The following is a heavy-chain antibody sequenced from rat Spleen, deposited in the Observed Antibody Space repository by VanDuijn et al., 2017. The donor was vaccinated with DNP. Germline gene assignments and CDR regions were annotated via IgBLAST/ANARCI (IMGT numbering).Heavy chain of an antibody. J-gene: IGHJ2*01. D-gene: IGHD1-2*01. CDR2: INTDGDST. Sequence: EVQLVETGGGLVQPGRSLKLSCVASGFTFSSYWMFWIRQAPGKGLEWVASINTDGDSTYYPDSVKGRFTISRDNAENTVYLQMSSLRSEDTATYYCASWAPIAPLSTSNYWGQGVMVTVSS. CDR3: ASWAPIAPLSTSNY. CDR1: GFTFSSYW. V-gene: IGHV5-58*01.